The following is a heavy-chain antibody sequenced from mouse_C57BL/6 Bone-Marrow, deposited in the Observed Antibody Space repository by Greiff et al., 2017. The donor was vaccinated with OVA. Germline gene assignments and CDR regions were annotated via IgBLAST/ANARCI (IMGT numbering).Heavy chain of an antibody. Sequence: QVQLQQSGAELVRPGTSVKMSCKASGYTFTNYWIGWAKQRPGHGLEWIGDIYPGGGYTNYNEKFKGKATLTADKSSSTAYMQFSSLTSEDSAIYYCARGDNYYAMDDWGQGTSVTVSS. D-gene: IGHD3-3*01. V-gene: IGHV1-63*01. CDR3: ARGDNYYAMDD. J-gene: IGHJ4*01. CDR2: IYPGGGYT. CDR1: GYTFTNYW.